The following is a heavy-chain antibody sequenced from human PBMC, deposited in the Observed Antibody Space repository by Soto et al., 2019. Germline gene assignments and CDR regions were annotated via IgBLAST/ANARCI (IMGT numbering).Heavy chain of an antibody. D-gene: IGHD2-21*02. J-gene: IGHJ4*02. Sequence: QVQLVQSGAEEKNPGASVKVSCKASGYTFTSYAMHWVRQAPGKRLEWMGWINAGNGNTKYSRKFQGRVTITRDTSASTAYMELSSLRSEDTAVYYCARSIVVVTALDYWGQGTLVTVSS. V-gene: IGHV1-3*05. CDR2: INAGNGNT. CDR1: GYTFTSYA. CDR3: ARSIVVVTALDY.